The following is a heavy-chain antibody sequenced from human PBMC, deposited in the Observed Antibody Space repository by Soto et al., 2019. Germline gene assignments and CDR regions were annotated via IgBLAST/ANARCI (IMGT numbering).Heavy chain of an antibody. CDR3: AKGHGDYVWHYFDY. Sequence: EVQLLESGGGLVQPGGSLRLSCAASGFTLSSYAMSWVRQAPGKGLEWVSSISGSAGSTYYADSVKGRLTISRDNSKNTLYVQMNSLRAEDTAVYYCAKGHGDYVWHYFDYWGQGTLVTVSS. D-gene: IGHD4-17*01. CDR1: GFTLSSYA. J-gene: IGHJ4*02. V-gene: IGHV3-23*01. CDR2: ISGSAGST.